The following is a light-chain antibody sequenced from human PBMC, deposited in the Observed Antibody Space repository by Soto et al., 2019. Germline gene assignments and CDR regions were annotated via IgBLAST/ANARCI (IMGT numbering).Light chain of an antibody. J-gene: IGLJ1*01. V-gene: IGLV2-23*01. Sequence: QSVLTQPASVSGSPGQSITISCTGTSSDVVSYNLVSWYQQHPGKAPKLMIYEGSKRPSGVSNRFSGSKSGNTASLTISGLQAEDEADYYCCSYAGSSTPDVFGTGTKLTVL. CDR3: CSYAGSSTPDV. CDR2: EGS. CDR1: SSDVVSYNL.